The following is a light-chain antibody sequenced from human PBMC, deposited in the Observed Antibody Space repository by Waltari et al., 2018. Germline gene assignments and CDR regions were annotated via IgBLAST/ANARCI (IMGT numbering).Light chain of an antibody. CDR2: RVS. CDR3: MQALQTPWT. Sequence: DIVMTQTPLSLPVTPGEPASISCRSSQSLLHSNGNTYLYWYLQKPGQPPRLLIYRVSIRFSGVPDRFSGSGSGTDFTLKISRVEAEDVGVYYCMQALQTPWTFGQGTKVEIK. J-gene: IGKJ1*01. V-gene: IGKV2-29*02. CDR1: QSLLHSNGNTY.